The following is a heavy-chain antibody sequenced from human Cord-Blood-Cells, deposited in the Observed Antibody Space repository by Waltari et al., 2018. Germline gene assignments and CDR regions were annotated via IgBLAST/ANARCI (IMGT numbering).Heavy chain of an antibody. CDR2: INWNGGST. CDR1: GFPFDASG. V-gene: IGHV3-20*04. CDR3: AREGPQNWNAFDI. D-gene: IGHD1-1*01. J-gene: IGHJ3*02. Sequence: EVQLVESGGGVVRHGGSLSLSCAASGFPFDASGLSWVCQAPGKGLEWVSGINWNGGSTGYADSVKGRFTISRDNAKNSLYLQMNSLRAEDTALYYCAREGPQNWNAFDIWGQGTMVTVSS.